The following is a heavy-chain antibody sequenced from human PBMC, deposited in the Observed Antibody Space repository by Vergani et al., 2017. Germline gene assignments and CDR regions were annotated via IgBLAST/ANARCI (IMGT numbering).Heavy chain of an antibody. V-gene: IGHV1-2*02. CDR2: INPNSGGT. J-gene: IGHJ3*02. CDR1: GYTFTGYY. D-gene: IGHD1-26*01. CDR3: VRGGAAI. Sequence: QVQLVQSGAEVKKPGASVKVSCKASGYTFTGYYMHWVRQAPGQGLEWMGGINPNSGGTKYAKKFQGRVTMTRDTSIRTAYMELSGLTSDDTAVYYCVRGGAAIWGQGTMVTVSS.